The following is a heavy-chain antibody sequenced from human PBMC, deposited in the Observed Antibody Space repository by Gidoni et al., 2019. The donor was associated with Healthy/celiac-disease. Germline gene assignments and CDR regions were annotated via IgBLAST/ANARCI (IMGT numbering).Heavy chain of an antibody. J-gene: IGHJ4*02. CDR3: ASSSGSYSNYPFDY. CDR2: IIPIFGTA. Sequence: QVQLVQSGAEVKKPGSSVKVACKASGGTFSSYAISWVRQAPGQGLEWMGGIIPIFGTANYAQKFQGRVTITADESTSTAYMELSSLRSEDTAVYYCASSSGSYSNYPFDYWGQGTLVTVSS. CDR1: GGTFSSYA. V-gene: IGHV1-69*01. D-gene: IGHD3-10*01.